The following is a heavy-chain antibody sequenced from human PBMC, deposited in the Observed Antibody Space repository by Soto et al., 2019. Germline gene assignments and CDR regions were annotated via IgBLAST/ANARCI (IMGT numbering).Heavy chain of an antibody. J-gene: IGHJ4*02. CDR3: SRGYNYGSFDY. V-gene: IGHV4-39*01. CDR2: IYFSGST. Sequence: QLQLQESGPGLVKPSETLSLTCTVSGGSISSSSYYWGWIRQPPGKGLEWIGTIYFSGSTYYNPSLKSQVTISVDTSKSQFSLKLGSVTAADTDVYSCSRGYNYGSFDYWGQGTLVIVSS. D-gene: IGHD5-18*01. CDR1: GGSISSSSYY.